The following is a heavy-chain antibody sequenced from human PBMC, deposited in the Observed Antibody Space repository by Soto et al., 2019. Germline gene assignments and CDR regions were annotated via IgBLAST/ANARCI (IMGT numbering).Heavy chain of an antibody. Sequence: QVQLVQSGAEVKTPGSSVKVSCKASGGTFRSYAISWVRQAPGPGLEWLGGIIPIFGTANYAQKFQGRVTITADESTSTANMELSSLRSEDTAVYYCARDKAGATDGGLRVFDYWGQGTLVTVSS. V-gene: IGHV1-69*01. CDR2: IIPIFGTA. CDR3: ARDKAGATDGGLRVFDY. CDR1: GGTFRSYA. D-gene: IGHD1-26*01. J-gene: IGHJ4*02.